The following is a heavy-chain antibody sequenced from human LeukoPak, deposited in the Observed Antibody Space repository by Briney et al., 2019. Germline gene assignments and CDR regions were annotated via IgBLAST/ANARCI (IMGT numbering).Heavy chain of an antibody. CDR3: ATYSSSWGYFDS. CDR1: GGSISSTTYY. CDR2: MYYSGTT. D-gene: IGHD6-13*01. V-gene: IGHV4-39*01. J-gene: IGHJ4*02. Sequence: SETLSLTCTVSGGSISSTTYYWGGIRQPPGKGLEWIGSMYYSGTTYYNPSLKSRVIISVDTSKNQFSLKLSSVTAADTAVYYCATYSSSWGYFDSWGQGTLVTVSS.